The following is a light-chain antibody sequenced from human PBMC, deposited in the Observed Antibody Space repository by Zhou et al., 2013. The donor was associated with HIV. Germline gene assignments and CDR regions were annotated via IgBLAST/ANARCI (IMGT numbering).Light chain of an antibody. Sequence: DIQMTQSPPSLSASVGDRVTISCQASQDIKYYLNWYQHKPGKAPKLLIYDASNLETGVPSRFSGSGSGTDFTFTISSLQPEDIATYYCQQYDNLPRPPITFGQGTRLEIK. CDR1: QDIKYY. V-gene: IGKV1-33*01. J-gene: IGKJ5*01. CDR3: QQYDNLPRPPIT. CDR2: DAS.